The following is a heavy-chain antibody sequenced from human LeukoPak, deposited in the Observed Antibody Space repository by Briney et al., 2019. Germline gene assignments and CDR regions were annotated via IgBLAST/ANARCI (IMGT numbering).Heavy chain of an antibody. CDR3: ARGYYDTSAYPNPFDF. D-gene: IGHD3-22*01. V-gene: IGHV4-4*09. CDR2: IHTSGST. Sequence: PSETLSLTCTVSGDSISNYYWSWIRQTPGKGLEWIGYIHTSGSTYYNPSLKSRVTISVDTSKNQFSLKLTSVTAADTAVYYCARGYYDTSAYPNPFDFWGQGTLVTVSS. J-gene: IGHJ4*02. CDR1: GDSISNYY.